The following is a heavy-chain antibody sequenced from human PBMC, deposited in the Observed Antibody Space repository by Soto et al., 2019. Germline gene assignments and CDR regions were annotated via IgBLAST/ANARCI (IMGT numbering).Heavy chain of an antibody. J-gene: IGHJ6*02. CDR2: ISYDGSNK. CDR1: GFTFSSYG. CDR3: AKDGGLLLWFGELSGGMDV. Sequence: SLRLSCAASGFTFSSYGMHWVRQAPGKGLEWVAVISYDGSNKYYADSVKGRFTISRDNSKNTLYLQMNSLRAEDTAVYYCAKDGGLLLWFGELSGGMDVWGQGTTVTVSS. V-gene: IGHV3-30*18. D-gene: IGHD3-10*01.